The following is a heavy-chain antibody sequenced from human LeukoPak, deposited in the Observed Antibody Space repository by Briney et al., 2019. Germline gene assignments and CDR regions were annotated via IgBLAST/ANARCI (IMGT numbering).Heavy chain of an antibody. CDR3: ARDRVASGIYNDAFDI. CDR1: GFTFSSYA. J-gene: IGHJ3*02. Sequence: GGSLRLSCAASGFTFSSYAMDWVRQAPGKGLEWAAVISYDGSNKFYTDSVKGRFAISRDNSKNTLYLQMNSLRAEDTAVYYCARDRVASGIYNDAFDIWGQGTMVPVSS. V-gene: IGHV3-30*09. D-gene: IGHD1-26*01. CDR2: ISYDGSNK.